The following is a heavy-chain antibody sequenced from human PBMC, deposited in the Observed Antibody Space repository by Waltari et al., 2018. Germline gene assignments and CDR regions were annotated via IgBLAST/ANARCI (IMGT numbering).Heavy chain of an antibody. CDR1: GYSISSGYY. D-gene: IGHD4-17*01. J-gene: IGHJ5*02. Sequence: QVQLQASGPGLVKPSETLSLTCAVSGYSISSGYYWGWIRQPPGKGLEWIGSIYHSGSTYYNPSRKRRVTISVDTSKNQFSLKLSSVTAADTAVYYCARDFGDSDNWFDPWGQGTLVTVSS. V-gene: IGHV4-38-2*02. CDR3: ARDFGDSDNWFDP. CDR2: IYHSGST.